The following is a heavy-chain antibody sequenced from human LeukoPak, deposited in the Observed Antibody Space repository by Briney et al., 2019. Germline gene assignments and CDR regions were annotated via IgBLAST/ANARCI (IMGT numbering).Heavy chain of an antibody. D-gene: IGHD6-19*01. CDR3: ARRNSSGWYLFDY. CDR1: GGSISSYY. J-gene: IGHJ4*02. V-gene: IGHV4-59*08. Sequence: KPSETLSLTCTVSGGSISSYYWSWIRQPPGKGLEWIGYIYYSGSTNYNPSLKSRVTISVDTSKNQFSLKLSSVTAADTAVHYCARRNSSGWYLFDYWGQGTLVTVSS. CDR2: IYYSGST.